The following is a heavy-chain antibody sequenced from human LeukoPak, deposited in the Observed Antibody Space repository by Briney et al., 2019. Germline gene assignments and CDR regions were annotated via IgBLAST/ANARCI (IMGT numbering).Heavy chain of an antibody. CDR2: ISGSGGST. Sequence: GGSLRLSCAASGFTFCSYAMSWVREAPGKGGEWGSAISGSGGSTYYADSVKGRFTISRDNSKNTLYLQMNSLRAEDTAVYYCAKVGGRSGWYDYFDYWGQGTLVTVSS. J-gene: IGHJ4*02. CDR3: AKVGGRSGWYDYFDY. CDR1: GFTFCSYA. V-gene: IGHV3-23*01. D-gene: IGHD6-19*01.